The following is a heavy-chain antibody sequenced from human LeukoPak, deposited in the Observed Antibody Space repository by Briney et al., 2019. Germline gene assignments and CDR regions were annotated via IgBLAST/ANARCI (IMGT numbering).Heavy chain of an antibody. CDR2: ISGSGGST. D-gene: IGHD6-19*01. Sequence: GGSLRLSCAASGFTFSSYAMSWVRQAPGKGLEWVSAISGSGGSTYYADSVKGRFTISRDNSKNTLYLQMNSLRAEDTAVYYCSKDSGSSCLFDGGYFYYWGQGALVTVSS. J-gene: IGHJ4*02. CDR1: GFTFSSYA. CDR3: SKDSGSSCLFDGGYFYY. V-gene: IGHV3-23*01.